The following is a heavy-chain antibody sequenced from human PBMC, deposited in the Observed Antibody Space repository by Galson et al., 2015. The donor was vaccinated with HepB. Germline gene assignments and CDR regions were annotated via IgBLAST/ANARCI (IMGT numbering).Heavy chain of an antibody. Sequence: SVKVSCKASGGTFSSYTINWVRQAPGQGLEWMGRIIPILGIANYAQKFQGRVTITADKSTSTAYMELSSLRSEDTAVYYCARDDYYDSSGQTRVAFDFWGQGTMVTVSS. J-gene: IGHJ3*01. V-gene: IGHV1-69*04. CDR2: IIPILGIA. CDR1: GGTFSSYT. D-gene: IGHD3-22*01. CDR3: ARDDYYDSSGQTRVAFDF.